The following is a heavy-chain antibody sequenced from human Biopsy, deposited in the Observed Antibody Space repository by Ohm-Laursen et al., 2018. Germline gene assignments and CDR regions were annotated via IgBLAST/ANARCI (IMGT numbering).Heavy chain of an antibody. Sequence: SLRLSCAASGFTFDDYAMHWVRQVPGKGLEWVSGISWNSDDIGYADSVKGRFTISRDNARNALHLQMNSLRTEDTALYYCAKDLGLNYSDRFLFYYGMGVWGRGTTVTVSS. CDR2: ISWNSDDI. V-gene: IGHV3-9*01. D-gene: IGHD4-17*01. CDR3: AKDLGLNYSDRFLFYYGMGV. CDR1: GFTFDDYA. J-gene: IGHJ6*02.